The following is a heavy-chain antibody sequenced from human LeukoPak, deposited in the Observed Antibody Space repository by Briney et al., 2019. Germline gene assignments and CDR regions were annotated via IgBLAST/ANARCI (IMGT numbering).Heavy chain of an antibody. D-gene: IGHD3-22*01. CDR1: GGSISSSSYY. CDR2: IYYSGST. CDR3: ARVSGITMIVVVQSDGFDI. Sequence: SETLSLACTVSGGSISSSSYYWGWIRQPPGKGLEWIGSIYYSGSTYYNPSLKSRVTISVDTSKNQFSLKLSSVTAADTAVYYCARVSGITMIVVVQSDGFDIWGQGTMVSVSS. V-gene: IGHV4-39*07. J-gene: IGHJ3*02.